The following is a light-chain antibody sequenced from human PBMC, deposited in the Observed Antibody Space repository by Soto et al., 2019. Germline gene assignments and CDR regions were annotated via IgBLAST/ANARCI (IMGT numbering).Light chain of an antibody. CDR2: GAS. V-gene: IGKV3-20*01. CDR1: QSVSSK. J-gene: IGKJ1*01. Sequence: EIVLTQSPGTLSLSAGEGATFSCRASQSVSSKLVWYQQKPGQAPRFLIYGASTRATGIPARFRGSGSGTDFTLTISRLEPEDFAVYYCQQYGSSGTFGQGTKVDIK. CDR3: QQYGSSGT.